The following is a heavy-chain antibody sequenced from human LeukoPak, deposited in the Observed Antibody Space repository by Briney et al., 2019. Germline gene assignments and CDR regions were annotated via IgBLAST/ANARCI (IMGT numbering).Heavy chain of an antibody. Sequence: KPGESLKISCKASGYIFTTYWIGWVRQMPGRGLEWMGIIYPADSETRYSPSFQGQVTISVDKSITTAYLQWSSVKASDTAMYYCARHVSNLERTYHFDSWGQGTLVTVSS. CDR1: GYIFTTYW. J-gene: IGHJ4*02. CDR2: IYPADSET. D-gene: IGHD5-24*01. CDR3: ARHVSNLERTYHFDS. V-gene: IGHV5-51*01.